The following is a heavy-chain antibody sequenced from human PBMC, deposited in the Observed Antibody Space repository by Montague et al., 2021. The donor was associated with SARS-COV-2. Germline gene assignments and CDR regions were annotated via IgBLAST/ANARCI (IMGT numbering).Heavy chain of an antibody. V-gene: IGHV4-38-2*02. J-gene: IGHJ6*02. CDR3: ARVSSSYDAADASYGMDV. Sequence: SETLSLTCTVSGYSISSGDYWGWIRQPPGKGLEWIGRIYRNGNTYYNPSLNSRVTLSVDTSKNHFSLKLRSATAADTAVYYCARVSSSYDAADASYGMDVWGQGTMVTVSS. CDR1: GYSISSGDY. D-gene: IGHD2-2*01. CDR2: IYRNGNT.